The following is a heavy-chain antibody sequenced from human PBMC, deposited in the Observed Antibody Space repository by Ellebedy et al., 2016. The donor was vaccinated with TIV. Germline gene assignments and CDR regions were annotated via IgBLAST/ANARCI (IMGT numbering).Heavy chain of an antibody. J-gene: IGHJ6*02. CDR2: IYYSGST. D-gene: IGHD3-22*01. CDR3: ARARSSVYYYYGMDV. CDR1: GGSISSYY. Sequence: GSLRLXXTVSGGSISSYYWSWIRQPPGKGLEWIGYIYYSGSTNYNPSLKSRVTISVDTSKNQFSLKLSSVTAADTAVYYCARARSSVYYYYGMDVWGQGTTVTVSS. V-gene: IGHV4-59*01.